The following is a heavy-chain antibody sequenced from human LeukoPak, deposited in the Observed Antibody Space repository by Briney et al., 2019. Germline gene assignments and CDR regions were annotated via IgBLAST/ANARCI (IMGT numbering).Heavy chain of an antibody. V-gene: IGHV4-39*07. CDR3: ARDRVKQQLVFRRVRYFDY. CDR2: IYYSGST. Sequence: SETLSLTCTVSGGPISSSSYYWGWIRQPPGKGLEWIGSIYYSGSTYYNPSLKSRVTISVDTSKNQFSLKLSSVTAADTAVYYCARDRVKQQLVFRRVRYFDYWGQGTLVTVSS. CDR1: GGPISSSSYY. D-gene: IGHD6-13*01. J-gene: IGHJ4*02.